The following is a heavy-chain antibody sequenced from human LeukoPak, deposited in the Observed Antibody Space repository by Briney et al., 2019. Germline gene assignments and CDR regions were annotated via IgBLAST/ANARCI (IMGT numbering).Heavy chain of an antibody. CDR1: GFTFGSYA. V-gene: IGHV3-30-3*01. D-gene: IGHD1-7*01. J-gene: IGHJ6*02. CDR3: ARERSAGLGTSYYHYGVDV. Sequence: GGSLRLSCAASGFTFGSYAMHWVRQAPGKGLEWVAVTSYDGFNTYNADSVKGRFTISRDNSKNTVYLQMNSLRAEDTAVYYCARERSAGLGTSYYHYGVDVWGQGTSVTVSS. CDR2: TSYDGFNT.